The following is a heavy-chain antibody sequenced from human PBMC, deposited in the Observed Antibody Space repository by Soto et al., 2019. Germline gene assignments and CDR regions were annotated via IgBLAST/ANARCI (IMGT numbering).Heavy chain of an antibody. V-gene: IGHV3-30*18. CDR3: AKDGSSSWYGEFDY. Sequence: QVQLVESGGGVVQPGRSLRLSCAASGFTFSSYGMHWVRQAPGKGLEWVAVISYDGSNKYYADSVKGRFTISRDNSKNTLYLQMNSMRAEDTAVYYCAKDGSSSWYGEFDYWGQGTLFTVSS. D-gene: IGHD6-13*01. CDR1: GFTFSSYG. CDR2: ISYDGSNK. J-gene: IGHJ4*02.